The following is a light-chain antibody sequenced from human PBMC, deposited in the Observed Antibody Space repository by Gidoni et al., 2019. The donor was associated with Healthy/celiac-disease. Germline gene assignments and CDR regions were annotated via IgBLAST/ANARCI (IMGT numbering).Light chain of an antibody. V-gene: IGLV2-23*01. CDR3: CSYAGSSTWV. CDR2: ECS. CDR1: SSDVGSYNL. Sequence: QSALTQPASVSGSPGQSITISCTGTSSDVGSYNLVSWYQQHPGKAPKLMIYECSKRPSGVSNRFSGSKSGNTASLTISGLQAEDEADYSCCSYAGSSTWVFGGGTKLPVL. J-gene: IGLJ3*02.